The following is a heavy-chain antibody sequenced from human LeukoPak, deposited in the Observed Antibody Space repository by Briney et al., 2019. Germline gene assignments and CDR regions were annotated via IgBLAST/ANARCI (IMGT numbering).Heavy chain of an antibody. CDR1: GGSISSYY. V-gene: IGHV4-59*01. J-gene: IGHJ3*02. D-gene: IGHD4-17*01. CDR2: IYYSGST. CDR3: ARDLVTVTKGFDI. Sequence: SETLSLTCTVSGGSISSYYWSWIRQPPGKGLEWIGYIYYSGSTNYNPSLKSRVTISIDTSENQFSLKLSSVTAADTAVYYCARDLVTVTKGFDIWGQGTMVSVSS.